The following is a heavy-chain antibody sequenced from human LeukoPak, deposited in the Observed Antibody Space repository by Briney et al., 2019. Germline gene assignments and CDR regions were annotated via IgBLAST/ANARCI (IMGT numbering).Heavy chain of an antibody. CDR2: ISGSGGST. D-gene: IGHD6-19*01. Sequence: PGGSLGLSCAASGFTFSSYAMSWVRQAPGKGLEWVSAISGSGGSTYYADSVKGRFTISRDNSKNTLYLQMNSLRAEDTAVYYCAKGQQWLVLGYYWGQGTLVTVSS. CDR3: AKGQQWLVLGYY. V-gene: IGHV3-23*01. J-gene: IGHJ4*02. CDR1: GFTFSSYA.